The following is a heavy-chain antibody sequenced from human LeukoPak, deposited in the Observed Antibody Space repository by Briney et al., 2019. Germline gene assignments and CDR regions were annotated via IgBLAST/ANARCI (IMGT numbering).Heavy chain of an antibody. Sequence: PGGSLRLSCAASGFTFSSYAMSWVRQAPGKGLEWVSAISGSGGSTYYADSVKGRFTISRDNSKNTLYLQMNSLRAEDTAVYYCARDALYYDFWSGYSYLPTSFDYWGQGTLVTVSS. J-gene: IGHJ4*02. V-gene: IGHV3-23*01. D-gene: IGHD3-3*01. CDR1: GFTFSSYA. CDR2: ISGSGGST. CDR3: ARDALYYDFWSGYSYLPTSFDY.